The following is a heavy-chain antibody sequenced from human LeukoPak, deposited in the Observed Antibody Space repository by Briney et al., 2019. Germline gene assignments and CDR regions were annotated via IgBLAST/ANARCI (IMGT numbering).Heavy chain of an antibody. J-gene: IGHJ4*02. Sequence: SETLSLTCTVSGGSISSSSYYWGWIRQPPGKGLEWIGSIYYSGSTYYNPSLKSRVTISVDTSKNEFSLNLTSVTAADTAVYYCARGLASGYPPIPFDYWGQGTLVTVSS. CDR1: GGSISSSSYY. CDR2: IYYSGST. D-gene: IGHD3-3*01. CDR3: ARGLASGYPPIPFDY. V-gene: IGHV4-39*07.